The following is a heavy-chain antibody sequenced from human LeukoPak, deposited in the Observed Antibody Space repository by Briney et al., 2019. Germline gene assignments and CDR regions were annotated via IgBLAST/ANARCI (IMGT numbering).Heavy chain of an antibody. V-gene: IGHV3-15*01. D-gene: IGHD1-26*01. J-gene: IGHJ4*02. CDR3: TTQWELLPGFDY. Sequence: GGSLRLSCAASGFTFSNAWMSWVRQAPGKGLEWVGRIKSKTDGGTTDYAAPVKGRFTISRDDSKNTLYLQMNSLKTEDTAVYYCTTQWELLPGFDYWGQGTLVTVSS. CDR1: GFTFSNAW. CDR2: IKSKTDGGTT.